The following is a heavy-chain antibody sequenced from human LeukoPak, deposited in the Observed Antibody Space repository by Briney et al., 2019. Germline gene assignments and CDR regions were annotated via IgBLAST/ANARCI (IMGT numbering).Heavy chain of an antibody. CDR1: GYTFTSYA. CDR2: INTNTGNP. V-gene: IGHV7-4-1*02. Sequence: ASVKVSFKASGYTFTSYAMNWVRQAPGQGLEWMGWINTNTGNPTYAQGFTGRFVFSLDTSVSTAYLQISSLKAEDTAVYYSARGLQQLLNWFVPWGQGTLVTVSS. D-gene: IGHD6-13*01. CDR3: ARGLQQLLNWFVP. J-gene: IGHJ5*02.